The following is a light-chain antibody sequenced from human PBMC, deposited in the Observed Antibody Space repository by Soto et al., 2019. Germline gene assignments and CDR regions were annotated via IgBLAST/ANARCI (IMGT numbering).Light chain of an antibody. CDR2: GAS. V-gene: IGKV3-15*01. J-gene: IGKJ1*01. CDR3: QQYNTWPRT. Sequence: EIVMTQSPATLSVSPGERATLSCRASQSVSNNYLAWYQQKPGQAPRLLIYGASTRATDFPARFSGSGSGTEFTLTISSLQSEDIAVYYCQQYNTWPRTFGQGTKVDIK. CDR1: QSVSNN.